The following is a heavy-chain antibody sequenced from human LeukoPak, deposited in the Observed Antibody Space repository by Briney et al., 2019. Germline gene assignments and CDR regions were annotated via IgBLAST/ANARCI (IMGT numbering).Heavy chain of an antibody. CDR2: ISSSSSYT. V-gene: IGHV3-11*05. Sequence: GGSLRLSCAASGFTFSDYYMSWIRQAPGQGLEGGSYISSSSSYTNYADSVKGRFTISRDNAKNSLYLQMNSLRAEDTAVYYCARGVNGIAAAGDAFDIWGQGTMVTVSS. D-gene: IGHD6-13*01. CDR3: ARGVNGIAAAGDAFDI. CDR1: GFTFSDYY. J-gene: IGHJ3*02.